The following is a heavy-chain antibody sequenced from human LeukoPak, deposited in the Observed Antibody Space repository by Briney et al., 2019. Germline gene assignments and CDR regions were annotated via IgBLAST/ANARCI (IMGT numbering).Heavy chain of an antibody. J-gene: IGHJ4*02. Sequence: GGSLRLSCAASGFTFSSYSMNWVRQAPGKGLEWVSYSSRSGTIYYADSVKGRFTISRDNAKNSLYLQMNSLRDEDTAVYYCARDPEALDYWGQGTLVTVSS. CDR3: ARDPEALDY. V-gene: IGHV3-48*02. CDR2: SSRSGTI. CDR1: GFTFSSYS.